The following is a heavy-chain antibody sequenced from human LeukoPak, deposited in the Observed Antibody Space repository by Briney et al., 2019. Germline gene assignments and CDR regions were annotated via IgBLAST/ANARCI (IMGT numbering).Heavy chain of an antibody. Sequence: PGGSLRLSCAASEFSVKYNYMTWVRQAPGKGLEWVSAISGSGGSTYYADSVKGRFTISRDNSKNTLYLQMNSLRAEDTAVYYCATLNNDFWSGYPRGYWGQGTLVTVSS. D-gene: IGHD3-3*01. CDR3: ATLNNDFWSGYPRGY. CDR1: EFSVKYNY. J-gene: IGHJ4*02. V-gene: IGHV3-23*01. CDR2: ISGSGGST.